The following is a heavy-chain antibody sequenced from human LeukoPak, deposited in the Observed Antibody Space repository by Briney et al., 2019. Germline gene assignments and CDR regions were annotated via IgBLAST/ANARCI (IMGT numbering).Heavy chain of an antibody. V-gene: IGHV3-23*01. CDR2: ISTTGSTT. J-gene: IGHJ4*02. D-gene: IGHD3-3*01. CDR3: ATYDLWTTYYTFQY. CDR1: GFIFNNYA. Sequence: GGSLRLSCAASGFIFNNYAMSWVRQAPGKGLEWVSSISTTGSTTYYADSVRGRFTISRDNSQNTLSLQMDCLTAADTAVYSCATYDLWTTYYTFQYWGQGTLVSVSS.